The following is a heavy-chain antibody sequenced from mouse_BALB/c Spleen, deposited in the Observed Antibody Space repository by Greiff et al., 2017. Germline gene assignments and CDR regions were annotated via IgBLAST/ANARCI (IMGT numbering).Heavy chain of an antibody. J-gene: IGHJ1*01. CDR2: IWAGGST. CDR3: ARSMIPWWYFDV. Sequence: QVQLKQSGPGLVAPSQSLSITCTVSGFSLTSYGVHWVRQPPGKGLEWLGVIWAGGSTNYNSALMSRLSISKDNSKSQVFLKMNSLQTDDTAMYYCARSMIPWWYFDVWGAGTTVTVSS. CDR1: GFSLTSYG. D-gene: IGHD2-3*01. V-gene: IGHV2-9*02.